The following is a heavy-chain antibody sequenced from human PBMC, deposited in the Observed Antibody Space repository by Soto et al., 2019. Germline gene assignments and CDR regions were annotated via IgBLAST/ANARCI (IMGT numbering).Heavy chain of an antibody. V-gene: IGHV1-18*01. CDR1: GYTFTSYG. D-gene: IGHD2-21*02. J-gene: IGHJ6*03. Sequence: ASVKVSCKASGYTFTSYGISWVRQAPGQGLEWMGWISAYNGNTNYAQKLQGRVTMTTDTSTSTAYMELRSLRSDDTAVYYCARGLGVTELYYYYYRDVWGKGTTVTVSS. CDR2: ISAYNGNT. CDR3: ARGLGVTELYYYYYRDV.